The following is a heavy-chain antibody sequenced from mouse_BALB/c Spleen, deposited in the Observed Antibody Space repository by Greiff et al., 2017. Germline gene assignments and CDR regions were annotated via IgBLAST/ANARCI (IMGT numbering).Heavy chain of an antibody. CDR1: GFTFSSFG. CDR3: ARPTATAWCAY. J-gene: IGHJ3*01. D-gene: IGHD1-2*01. V-gene: IGHV5-17*02. CDR2: ISSGSSTI. Sequence: EVKLQESGGGLVQPGGSRKLSCAASGFTFSSFGMHWVRQAPEKGLEWVAYISSGSSTIYYADTVKGRFTISRDNPKNTLFLQMTSLRSEDTAMYYCARPTATAWCAYWGQGTLVTVSA.